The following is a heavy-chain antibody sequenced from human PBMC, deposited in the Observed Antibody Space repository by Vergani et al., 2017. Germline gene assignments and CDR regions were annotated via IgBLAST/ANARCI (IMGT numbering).Heavy chain of an antibody. D-gene: IGHD4-23*01. CDR3: ARRDRSFLSTVVTPFDY. CDR2: IYYSGST. J-gene: IGHJ4*02. CDR1: GGSLSSSSYY. V-gene: IGHV4-39*01. Sequence: QLQLQESGPGLVKPSETLSLPCTVSGGSLSSSSYYWGWIRQPPGKGLEWIGSIYYSGSTYSNPSLKSRVTISVDTSKNQFSLTLSSVTAADTAVYYCARRDRSFLSTVVTPFDYWGQGTMVTVSS.